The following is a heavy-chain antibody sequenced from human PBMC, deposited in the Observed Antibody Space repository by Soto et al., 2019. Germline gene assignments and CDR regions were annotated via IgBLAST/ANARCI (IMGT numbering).Heavy chain of an antibody. V-gene: IGHV3-21*01. CDR2: ISSSSSYI. D-gene: IGHD3-22*01. Sequence: PGGSLRLSCAASGFTFSSYSMNWVRQAPGKGLEWVSSISSSSSYIYYADSVKGRFTISRDNAKNSLYLQMNSLRAEDTATYYCVRDGLDYYDTERLYFDKWGQGTLVTVSS. CDR1: GFTFSSYS. J-gene: IGHJ4*02. CDR3: VRDGLDYYDTERLYFDK.